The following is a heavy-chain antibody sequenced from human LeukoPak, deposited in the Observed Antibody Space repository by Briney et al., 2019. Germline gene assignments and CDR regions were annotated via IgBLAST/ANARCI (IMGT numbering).Heavy chain of an antibody. CDR2: ISSNGGST. J-gene: IGHJ4*02. V-gene: IGHV3-64*01. CDR1: GFTFSSYA. Sequence: GGSLRLSCAASGFTFSSYAMHWVRQAPGKGLEYVSAISSNGGSTYYANSVKGRFTISGDNSKNTLYLQMGSLRAEDMAVYYCARDLVGATPALGYWGQGTLVTVSS. D-gene: IGHD1-26*01. CDR3: ARDLVGATPALGY.